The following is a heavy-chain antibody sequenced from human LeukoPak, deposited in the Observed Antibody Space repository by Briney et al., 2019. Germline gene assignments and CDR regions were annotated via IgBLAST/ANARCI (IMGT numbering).Heavy chain of an antibody. D-gene: IGHD6-19*01. J-gene: IGHJ5*02. CDR2: IYYSGST. Sequence: PSETLSLTCTVSGGSISSYYWSWIRQPPGKGLEWIGYIYYSGSTNYNPSLKSRVTISVDTSKNQFSLKLSSVTAADTAVYYCARRVRNSSGDWFGPWGTGTLVTVSS. CDR3: ARRVRNSSGDWFGP. V-gene: IGHV4-59*08. CDR1: GGSISSYY.